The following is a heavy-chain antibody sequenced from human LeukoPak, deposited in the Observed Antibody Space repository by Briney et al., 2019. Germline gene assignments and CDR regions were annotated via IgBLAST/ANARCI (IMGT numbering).Heavy chain of an antibody. D-gene: IGHD3-3*01. CDR1: GASIGSYY. CDR3: ARLYYDFWSGQYYYYMDV. V-gene: IGHV4-4*07. J-gene: IGHJ6*03. Sequence: SETLSLTCTVSGASIGSYYWSWIRQPAGKGLEWIGRIYTSGSTSYNSSLKSRVTISVDKSRNQLSLKLSSVTAADTAVYYCARLYYDFWSGQYYYYMDVWSKGTTVTVSS. CDR2: IYTSGST.